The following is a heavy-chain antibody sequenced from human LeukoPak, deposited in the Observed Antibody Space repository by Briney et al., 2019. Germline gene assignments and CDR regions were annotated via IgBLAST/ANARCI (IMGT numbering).Heavy chain of an antibody. CDR3: ARDRSSMVRGVIGYNWFDP. CDR2: ISAYNGNT. Sequence: ASVKVSFKASGYTFTSYGISWVRQAPGQGLEWMGWISAYNGNTNYAQKLQGRVTMTTDTSTSTAYMELRSLRSDDTAVYYCARDRSSMVRGVIGYNWFDPWGQGTLVTVSS. V-gene: IGHV1-18*01. J-gene: IGHJ5*02. D-gene: IGHD3-10*01. CDR1: GYTFTSYG.